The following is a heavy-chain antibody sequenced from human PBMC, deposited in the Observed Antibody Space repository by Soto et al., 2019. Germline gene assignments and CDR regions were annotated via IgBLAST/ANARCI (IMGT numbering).Heavy chain of an antibody. CDR2: ISSSGSTI. D-gene: IGHD3-3*01. CDR1: GFTFSSYE. Sequence: EVQLVESGGGLVQPGGSLRLSCAASGFTFSSYEMNWVRQAPGKGLEWVSYISSSGSTIYYADSVKGRFTISRDNAKNSLYLQMNSLRAEDTAVYYCARNAPGFGVVITPYFDYWGLGTLVTVSS. CDR3: ARNAPGFGVVITPYFDY. J-gene: IGHJ4*02. V-gene: IGHV3-48*03.